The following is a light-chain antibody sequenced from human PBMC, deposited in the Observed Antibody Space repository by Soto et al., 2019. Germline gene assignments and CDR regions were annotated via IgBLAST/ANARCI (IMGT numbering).Light chain of an antibody. CDR3: SSYTSSSTLWV. CDR2: EVS. J-gene: IGLJ3*02. V-gene: IGLV2-14*01. Sequence: QSALIQPASVSGSPGQSITISCTGTSSDVGGYNYVSWYQQHPGKAPKLMIYEVSNRPSGVSNRFSGSKSGNTASLTISGLRAEDEAEYYCSSYTSSSTLWVFGGGTKLTVL. CDR1: SSDVGGYNY.